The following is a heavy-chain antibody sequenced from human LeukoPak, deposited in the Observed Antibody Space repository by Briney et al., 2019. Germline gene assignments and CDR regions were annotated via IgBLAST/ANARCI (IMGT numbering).Heavy chain of an antibody. D-gene: IGHD6-6*01. J-gene: IGHJ4*02. Sequence: PGGSLRLSCAASGFTSSSYSMNWVRQAPGKGLEWVSSISSSSSYVYYADSVKGRFTISRDNAKNSLYLQMNSLRAEDTAVYYCARGGYSSSSGFDYWGQGTLVTVSS. CDR1: GFTSSSYS. CDR3: ARGGYSSSSGFDY. V-gene: IGHV3-21*01. CDR2: ISSSSSYV.